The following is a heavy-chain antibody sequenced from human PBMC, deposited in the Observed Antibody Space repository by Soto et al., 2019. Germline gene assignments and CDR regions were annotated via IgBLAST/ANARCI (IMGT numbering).Heavy chain of an antibody. CDR3: ATEGRAFDH. Sequence: ASVKVSCKASGDTFSNYGITWVRQAPGQGLEWMGGIIPKVGSVDYAQKFQGRVTITADESTSTAYMEMNSLKSEDTAVFYCATEGRAFDHWGQGTLVTVSS. V-gene: IGHV1-69*13. CDR2: IIPKVGSV. CDR1: GDTFSNYG. J-gene: IGHJ4*02.